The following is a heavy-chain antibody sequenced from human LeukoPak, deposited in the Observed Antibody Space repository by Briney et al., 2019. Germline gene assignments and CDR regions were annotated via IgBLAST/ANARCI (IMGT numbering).Heavy chain of an antibody. V-gene: IGHV3-30*02. Sequence: GGSLRLSCAVSGFTFSSYGIHWVRQAPGKGLEWVAFIRYDGSNKYYADSVKGRFTISRDNSKNTLYLQMNSLRAGDTAVYYCARTIEMATISYFDYWGQGTLVTVSS. CDR2: IRYDGSNK. D-gene: IGHD5-24*01. CDR3: ARTIEMATISYFDY. J-gene: IGHJ4*02. CDR1: GFTFSSYG.